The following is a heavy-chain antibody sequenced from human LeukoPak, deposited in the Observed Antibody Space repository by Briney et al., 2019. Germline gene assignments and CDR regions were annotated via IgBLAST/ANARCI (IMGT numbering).Heavy chain of an antibody. D-gene: IGHD6-19*01. J-gene: IGHJ4*02. CDR1: GYSFTAYY. CDR2: INPNSGGT. V-gene: IGHV1-2*02. CDR3: ARDGGRGWEFDY. Sequence: GASVKVSCKASGYSFTAYYIHWVRQAPGQGLEWMGWINPNSGGTHYAQKFQGRVTMTGDTPISTAYMDLSRLTSDDTAVYYCARDGGRGWEFDYWGQGTLATVSS.